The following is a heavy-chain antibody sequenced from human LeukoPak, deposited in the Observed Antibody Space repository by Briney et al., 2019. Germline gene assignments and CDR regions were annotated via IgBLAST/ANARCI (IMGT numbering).Heavy chain of an antibody. CDR2: INPNSGGT. J-gene: IGHJ6*03. V-gene: IGHV1-2*02. Sequence: ASVKVSCKASGYTFTSYAMHWVRQAPGQGLEWMGWINPNSGGTNYAQKFQGRVTMTRDTSISTAYMELSRLRSDDTAVYYCARGVRYYGSGSYYYYYYMDVWGKGTTATVSS. CDR1: GYTFTSYA. D-gene: IGHD3-10*01. CDR3: ARGVRYYGSGSYYYYYYMDV.